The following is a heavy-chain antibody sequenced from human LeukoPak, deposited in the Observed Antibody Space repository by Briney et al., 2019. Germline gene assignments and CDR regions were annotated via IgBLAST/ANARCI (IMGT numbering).Heavy chain of an antibody. V-gene: IGHV4-39*01. CDR2: GYYSGST. CDR1: GGPINSNSFY. CDR3: ARLRAIGTPPTYDY. Sequence: SETLSLTCTVSGGPINSNSFYWGWIRQPPGKGLEWIGSGYYSGSTSYNPSLKGRVTISVDTSRNQFSLRLSSVTAADTAVYFCARLRAIGTPPTYDYWGQGTLVTVSS. J-gene: IGHJ4*02.